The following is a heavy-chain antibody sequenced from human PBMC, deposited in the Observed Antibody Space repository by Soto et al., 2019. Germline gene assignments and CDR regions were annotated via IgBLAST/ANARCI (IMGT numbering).Heavy chain of an antibody. J-gene: IGHJ4*02. CDR1: GYTFTSYD. Sequence: APVKVSCKASGYTFTSYDIYWVRQATGQGLEWMGWMNPNTGNSGYAQKFQGRVTMTSDTSISTAHMELSSLRSEDTAVYYCARRAETNGWNGFGADKYYFDFWGQGTLVTVSS. CDR3: ARRAETNGWNGFGADKYYFDF. D-gene: IGHD1-1*01. V-gene: IGHV1-8*01. CDR2: MNPNTGNS.